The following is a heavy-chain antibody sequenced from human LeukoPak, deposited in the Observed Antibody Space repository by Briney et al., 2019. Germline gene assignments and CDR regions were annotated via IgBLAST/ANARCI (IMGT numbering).Heavy chain of an antibody. CDR2: VSYSGSI. V-gene: IGHV4-59*01. Sequence: SETLSPTCTVSGDSISTFYWSWIRQPPGKGLEWIGYVSYSGSINYNPSLKSRVTISVDTSKNQFSLKLSSLTAADTAVYYCAREYKGITPFDPWGQGTLVTVSS. J-gene: IGHJ5*02. CDR1: GDSISTFY. D-gene: IGHD2-15*01. CDR3: AREYKGITPFDP.